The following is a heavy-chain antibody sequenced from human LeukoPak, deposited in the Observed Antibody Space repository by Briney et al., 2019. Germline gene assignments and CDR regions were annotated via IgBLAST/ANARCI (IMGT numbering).Heavy chain of an antibody. V-gene: IGHV3-21*01. CDR3: ARDLGDGFGVVIIREEFDY. CDR2: ISSSSSYI. Sequence: GGSLRLSCAASGFTFSSYSMNWVRQAPGKGLEWVSSISSSSSYIYYADSVKGQFTISRDNAKNSLYLQMNSLRAEDTAVYYCARDLGDGFGVVIIREEFDYWGQGTLVTVSS. CDR1: GFTFSSYS. J-gene: IGHJ4*02. D-gene: IGHD3-3*01.